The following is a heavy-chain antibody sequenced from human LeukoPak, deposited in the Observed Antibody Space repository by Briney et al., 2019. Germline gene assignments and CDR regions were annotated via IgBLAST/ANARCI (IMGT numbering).Heavy chain of an antibody. CDR3: VRESRPGGAMGLYHNLDY. CDR2: IKEDGTEK. D-gene: IGHD1-1*01. J-gene: IGHJ4*02. V-gene: IGHV3-7*01. CDR1: GFTFRRHG. Sequence: GRSLRLSCAASGFTFRRHGMHWVRQTPGKGLEWVANIKEDGTEKNLVDSVKGRFTISRDNTKNLLFLEMNNLRGDDTAIYYCVRESRPGGAMGLYHNLDYWGQGTLVAVSS.